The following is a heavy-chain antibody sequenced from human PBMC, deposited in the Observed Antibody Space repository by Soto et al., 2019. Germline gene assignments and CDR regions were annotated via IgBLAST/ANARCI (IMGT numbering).Heavy chain of an antibody. CDR2: IVPMFGTA. J-gene: IGHJ6*02. CDR3: AVFPGPENYGMDV. V-gene: IGHV1-69*01. CDR1: GGTFSNHA. Sequence: QVQLVQSGAEVKKPGSSVKVSCKASGGTFSNHAISWVRQAPGQGLEWMGGIVPMFGTANYAQKFQGRVTITADESTSTAYMELSSLRSEDTAVYYCAVFPGPENYGMDVWGQGTTVTVSS.